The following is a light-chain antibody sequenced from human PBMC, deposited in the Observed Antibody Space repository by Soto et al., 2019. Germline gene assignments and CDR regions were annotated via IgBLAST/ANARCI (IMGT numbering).Light chain of an antibody. CDR3: SSYANTSPYV. Sequence: QSALTQPASVSGSPGQSITLSCTGTSSDVGGYESVSWYQQRPGTAPKLMIYGVTKRPSGISNRFSGSKSANTASLTISGLQAEDEADYSCSSYANTSPYVFGTGTKLTVL. CDR1: SSDVGGYES. J-gene: IGLJ1*01. CDR2: GVT. V-gene: IGLV2-14*03.